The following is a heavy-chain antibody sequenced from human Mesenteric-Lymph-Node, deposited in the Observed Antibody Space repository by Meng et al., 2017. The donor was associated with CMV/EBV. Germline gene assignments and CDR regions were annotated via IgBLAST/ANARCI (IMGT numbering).Heavy chain of an antibody. CDR3: ARDCSSTSCNDAFDI. V-gene: IGHV4-39*07. Sequence: SETLSLTCTVSGGSISSSSYYWGWIRQPPGKGLEWIGSIYYSGSTYYNPCLKSRVTISVDTSKNQFSLKLSSVTAADTAVYYCARDCSSTSCNDAFDIWGQGTMVTVSS. J-gene: IGHJ3*02. CDR1: GGSISSSSYY. CDR2: IYYSGST. D-gene: IGHD2-2*01.